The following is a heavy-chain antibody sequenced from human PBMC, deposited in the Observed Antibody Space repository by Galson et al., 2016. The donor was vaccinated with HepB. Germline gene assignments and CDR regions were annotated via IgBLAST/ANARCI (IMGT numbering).Heavy chain of an antibody. J-gene: IGHJ3*02. V-gene: IGHV3-74*01. CDR1: GSNFITTW. Sequence: SLRLSCAASGSNFITTWMHWVRQSPGKGLVWVSRINGDGRIPNYADSVRGRFTISRDNAKNTVSLQMNSLRAEDTAMYYCVRDFLWGEGADAFDIWGQGTRVTVSS. CDR2: INGDGRIP. D-gene: IGHD3-16*01. CDR3: VRDFLWGEGADAFDI.